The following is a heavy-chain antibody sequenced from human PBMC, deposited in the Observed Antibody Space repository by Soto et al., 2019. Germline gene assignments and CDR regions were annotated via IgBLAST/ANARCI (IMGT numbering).Heavy chain of an antibody. Sequence: SETLSLTCSVSGGSISTVGHYWTWIRQPPGKGREWIGSIYHTGSTYYSTSLRSRLTMAVDTFKSQFSLRLSAVTAADTAVYYCARATGTLRSRNCDYWGQGSLVTVSS. V-gene: IGHV4-31*03. J-gene: IGHJ4*02. CDR2: IYHTGST. CDR3: ARATGTLRSRNCDY. CDR1: GGSISTVGHY. D-gene: IGHD1-1*01.